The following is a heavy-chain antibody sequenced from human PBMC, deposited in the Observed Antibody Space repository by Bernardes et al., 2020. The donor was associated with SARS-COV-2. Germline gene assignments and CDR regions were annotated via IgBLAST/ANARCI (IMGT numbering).Heavy chain of an antibody. CDR3: ARDGKSSGGSYYYYYGMDV. Sequence: VGSLRLSCAASGFTFSSYWMSWVRQAPGKGLEWVANIKQDGSEKYYVDSVKGRFTISRDNAKNSLYLQMNSLRAEDTAVYYCARDGKSSGGSYYYYYGMDVWGQGTTVTVSS. D-gene: IGHD2-15*01. CDR2: IKQDGSEK. V-gene: IGHV3-7*01. CDR1: GFTFSSYW. J-gene: IGHJ6*02.